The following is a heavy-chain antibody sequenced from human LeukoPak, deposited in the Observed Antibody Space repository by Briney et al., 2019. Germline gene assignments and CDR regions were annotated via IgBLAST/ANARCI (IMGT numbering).Heavy chain of an antibody. CDR1: GASMTDYY. J-gene: IGHJ3*02. D-gene: IGHD1-14*01. CDR2: SHYSGET. Sequence: TSETLSLTCTVSGASMTDYYWSWIRQPPGKGLGWIAYSHYSGETKYNPSLKSRITISVDTSKNQFSLKLSSVTAADMAVYFCARKPGGTAAFDIWGQGTTVTVSA. CDR3: ARKPGGTAAFDI. V-gene: IGHV4-59*08.